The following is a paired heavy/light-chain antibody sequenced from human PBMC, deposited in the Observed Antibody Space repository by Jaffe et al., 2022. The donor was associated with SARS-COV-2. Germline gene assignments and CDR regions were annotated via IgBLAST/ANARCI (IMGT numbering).Light chain of an antibody. Sequence: DIQMTQSPSSLSASVGDRVTITCRASQGISNDLAWFQQKPGKAPQSLIYAASTLQSGVPSKFSGSGSGTDFTLTISSLQPEDFATYYCQQYNTYPYTFGQGTKLEIK. CDR2: AAS. CDR1: QGISND. J-gene: IGKJ2*01. V-gene: IGKV1-16*02. CDR3: QQYNTYPYT.
Heavy chain of an antibody. D-gene: IGHD3-16*01. CDR1: GFTFSTYS. J-gene: IGHJ4*02. V-gene: IGHV3-64D*09. CDR3: VRVDWGAVRGRTSPLHDF. CDR2: ITGNGITT. Sequence: EVQLVESGGGLVQPGGSLRLSCSASGFTFSTYSLHWVRQAPGKGLEYVSAITGNGITTLYADSVKGRFTISRDNSKNTLYLQMTSLRAEDTAVYFCVRVDWGAVRGRTSPLHDFWGQGTLVTVSS.